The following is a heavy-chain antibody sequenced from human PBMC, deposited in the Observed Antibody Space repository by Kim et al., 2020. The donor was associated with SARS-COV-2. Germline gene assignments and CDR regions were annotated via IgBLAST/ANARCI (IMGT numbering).Heavy chain of an antibody. Sequence: VDSVKGRFTISRDNSKNTLYLQMNSLRAEDTAIYYRAKNARLTVAGTSDYWGQGTLVTVSS. J-gene: IGHJ4*02. CDR3: AKNARLTVAGTSDY. V-gene: IGHV3-23*01. D-gene: IGHD6-19*01.